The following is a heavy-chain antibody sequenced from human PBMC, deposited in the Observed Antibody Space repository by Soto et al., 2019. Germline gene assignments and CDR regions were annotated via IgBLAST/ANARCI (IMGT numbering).Heavy chain of an antibody. V-gene: IGHV1-18*01. CDR1: GYTFTSYG. CDR3: ARDSPPVNY. Sequence: QVQLVQSGAEVKKPGASVKVSCKASGYTFTSYGISWVRQAPGKGLEWMGWISAYNGNTKYAQKLQGRVTMTTGTSSSTAYMELRSFRSDDTAVYYCARDSPPVNYWGQGTLVTVSS. D-gene: IGHD3-16*02. J-gene: IGHJ4*02. CDR2: ISAYNGNT.